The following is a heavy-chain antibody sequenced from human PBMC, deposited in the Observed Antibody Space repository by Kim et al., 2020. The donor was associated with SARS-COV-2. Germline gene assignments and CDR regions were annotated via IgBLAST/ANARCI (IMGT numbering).Heavy chain of an antibody. CDR3: ARVGSTVTTLGH. V-gene: IGHV1-69*13. CDR1: GGTFSSYA. CDR2: IIPIFGTA. D-gene: IGHD4-17*01. J-gene: IGHJ4*02. Sequence: SVKVSCKASGGTFSSYAISWVRQAPGQGLEWMGGIIPIFGTANYAQKFQGRVTITADESTSTAYMELSSLRSEDTAVYYCARVGSTVTTLGHWGQGTLVTVSS.